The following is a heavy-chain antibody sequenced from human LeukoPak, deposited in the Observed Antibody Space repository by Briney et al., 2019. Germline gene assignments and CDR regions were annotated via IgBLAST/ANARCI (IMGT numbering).Heavy chain of an antibody. CDR2: IKVDGSEK. V-gene: IGHV3-7*01. J-gene: IGHJ6*03. D-gene: IGHD3-9*01. CDR3: ARDHHDVLTGYYSNYYNYYYMDV. CDR1: GFTFSSYW. Sequence: GGSLRLSCVASGFTFSSYWMSWVRQAPGKGLEWVANIKVDGSEKYYVDSVRGRFTLSRDNAENSLYLQMNSLRAEDTAVYYCARDHHDVLTGYYSNYYNYYYMDVWGKGTTVTVSS.